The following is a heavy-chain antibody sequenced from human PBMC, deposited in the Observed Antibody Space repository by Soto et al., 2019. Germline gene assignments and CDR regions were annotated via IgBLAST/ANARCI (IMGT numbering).Heavy chain of an antibody. J-gene: IGHJ6*03. CDR1: GGSFSGYY. D-gene: IGHD4-17*01. Sequence: SETLSLTCAVYGGSFSGYYWSWIRQPPGKGLEWIGEINHSGSTNYNPSLKSRVTISVDTSKNQFSLKLSSVTAADTAVYYCAREDADYGDYRRSWHPVYYYYYYMDVWGKGTTVTVSS. V-gene: IGHV4-34*01. CDR2: INHSGST. CDR3: AREDADYGDYRRSWHPVYYYYYYMDV.